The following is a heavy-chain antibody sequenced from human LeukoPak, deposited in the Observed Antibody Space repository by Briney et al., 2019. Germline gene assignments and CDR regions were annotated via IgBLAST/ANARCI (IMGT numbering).Heavy chain of an antibody. D-gene: IGHD6-19*01. CDR3: AAIAVAERYYFDY. V-gene: IGHV3-11*01. CDR1: GFTFSDYY. CDR2: ISSSGSTI. J-gene: IGHJ4*02. Sequence: PGGSLRLSCAASGFTFSDYYMSWIRQAPGKGLEWVSYISSSGSTIYYADSVKGRFTISRDNAKNSLHLQMNSLRAEDTAVYYCAAIAVAERYYFDYWGQGTLVTVSS.